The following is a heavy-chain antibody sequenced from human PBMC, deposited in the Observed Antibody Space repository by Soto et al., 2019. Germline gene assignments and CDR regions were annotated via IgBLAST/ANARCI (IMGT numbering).Heavy chain of an antibody. CDR3: ARDWPIIRYGSGPLPYGMDV. D-gene: IGHD6-19*01. V-gene: IGHV3-30*03. J-gene: IGHJ6*02. CDR2: ISYDGSNK. CDR1: GFTFSSYG. Sequence: GGSLRLSCAASGFTFSSYGMHWVRQAPGKGLEWVAVISYDGSNKYYADSVKGRFTISRDNSKSTLYLQMNSLRAEDTAVYYCARDWPIIRYGSGPLPYGMDVWGQGTTVTVSS.